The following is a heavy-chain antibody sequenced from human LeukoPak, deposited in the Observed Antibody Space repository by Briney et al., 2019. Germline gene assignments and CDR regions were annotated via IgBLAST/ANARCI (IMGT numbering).Heavy chain of an antibody. CDR3: SRGIDGYDSIVDY. D-gene: IGHD5-24*01. Sequence: GGSLRLSCAASGFTFSSYAMHWVRQAPGKGLEWVAVLWYDGSNKYYEDSVKGRFTISRDNSKNTLYLQMNSLRVEDTAVYYCSRGIDGYDSIVDYWGQGTLVTVSS. J-gene: IGHJ4*02. V-gene: IGHV3-33*01. CDR2: LWYDGSNK. CDR1: GFTFSSYA.